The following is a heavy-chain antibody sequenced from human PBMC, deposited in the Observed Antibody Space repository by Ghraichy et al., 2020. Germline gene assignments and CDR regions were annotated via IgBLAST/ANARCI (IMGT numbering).Heavy chain of an antibody. CDR1: GFTFSSYS. V-gene: IGHV3-48*02. J-gene: IGHJ6*02. CDR2: ISSSSSTI. D-gene: IGHD2-15*01. Sequence: SLRLSCAASGFTFSSYSINWVRQAPGKGLEWVSYISSSSSTIYYADSVKGRFTISRDNAKNSLYLQMNSLRDEDTAVYYCVGSLEVGWAGMDVWGQGTTVTVSS. CDR3: VGSLEVGWAGMDV.